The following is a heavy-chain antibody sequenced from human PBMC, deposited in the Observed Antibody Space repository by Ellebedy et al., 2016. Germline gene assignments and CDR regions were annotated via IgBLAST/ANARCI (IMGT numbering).Heavy chain of an antibody. CDR1: GFTFSSYS. J-gene: IGHJ4*02. CDR3: ARGVIAVAGTPFDY. Sequence: GGSLRLXXAASGFTFSSYSMNWVRQAPGKGLEWVSYISSSSSTIYYADSVKGRFTISRDNAKNSLYLQMNSLRDEDTAVYYCARGVIAVAGTPFDYWGQGTLVTVSS. CDR2: ISSSSSTI. D-gene: IGHD6-19*01. V-gene: IGHV3-48*02.